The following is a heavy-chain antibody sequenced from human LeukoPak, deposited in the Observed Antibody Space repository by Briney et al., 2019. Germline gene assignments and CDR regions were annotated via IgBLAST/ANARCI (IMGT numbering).Heavy chain of an antibody. CDR2: NNAGNGNT. D-gene: IGHD3-22*01. CDR1: GYTFTSYA. V-gene: IGHV1-3*01. J-gene: IGHJ5*02. CDR3: ARLTYYYDSSGQNWFDP. Sequence: ASVKVSCKASGYTFTSYAMHWVRQAPGQRLEWMGWNNAGNGNTKYSQKFQGRVTITRDTSASTAYMELSSLRSEDTAVYYCARLTYYYDSSGQNWFDPWGQGTLVTVSS.